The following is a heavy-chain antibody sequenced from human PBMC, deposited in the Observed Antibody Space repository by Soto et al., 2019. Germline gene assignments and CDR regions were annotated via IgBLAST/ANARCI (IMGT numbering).Heavy chain of an antibody. V-gene: IGHV4-34*01. CDR3: ARGQRAIYCSGGSCYLDY. D-gene: IGHD2-15*01. J-gene: IGHJ4*02. Sequence: QVQLQQWGAGLLKPSETLSLTCAVYGGSFSGYYWSWIRQPPGKGLEWIGEINPSGSTNYNQSLKSRVTISVDTSKNQFSLKLSSVTAADTAVYYCARGQRAIYCSGGSCYLDYWGQGTLVTVSS. CDR2: INPSGST. CDR1: GGSFSGYY.